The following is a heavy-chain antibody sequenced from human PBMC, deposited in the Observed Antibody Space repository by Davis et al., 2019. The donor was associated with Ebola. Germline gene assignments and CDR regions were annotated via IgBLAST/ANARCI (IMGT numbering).Heavy chain of an antibody. CDR2: VYHTGGT. V-gene: IGHV4-4*02. Sequence: MPSETLSLTCAVSGGSVNSYYWWTWVRQPPGGGLEWIGEVYHTGGTNYNPSLQSRVTMSVDKSKNQFSLILNSVTAADTAVYYCASRDSSGPYWGRGTLVTVSS. CDR3: ASRDSSGPY. CDR1: GGSVNSYYW. D-gene: IGHD6-19*01. J-gene: IGHJ4*02.